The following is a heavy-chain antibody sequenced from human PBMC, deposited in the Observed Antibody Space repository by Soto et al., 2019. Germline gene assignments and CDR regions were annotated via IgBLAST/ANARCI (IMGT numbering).Heavy chain of an antibody. CDR3: ARYYYGSGSLYDP. J-gene: IGHJ5*02. CDR1: GGSISSSNW. Sequence: SETLSLTCAVSGGSISSSNWWSWVRQPPGKGLEWIGEIYHSGSTNYNPSLKSRVTISVDKSKNQFSLKLTSVTPADTAFYYCARYYYGSGSLYDPWGQGTLVTV. D-gene: IGHD3-10*01. CDR2: IYHSGST. V-gene: IGHV4-4*02.